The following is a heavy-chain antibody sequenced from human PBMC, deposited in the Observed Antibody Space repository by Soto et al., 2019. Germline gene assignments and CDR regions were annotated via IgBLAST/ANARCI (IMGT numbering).Heavy chain of an antibody. CDR3: ARDEQQLVLGQFDY. D-gene: IGHD6-13*01. Sequence: ASVKVSCKASGYTFTSYGISWVRQAPGQGLEWMGWISAYNGNTNYAQKLQGRVTMTTDTSTSTAYMELRSLRSDDTAVYYCARDEQQLVLGQFDYWGQGTLVTVSS. CDR1: GYTFTSYG. J-gene: IGHJ4*02. V-gene: IGHV1-18*01. CDR2: ISAYNGNT.